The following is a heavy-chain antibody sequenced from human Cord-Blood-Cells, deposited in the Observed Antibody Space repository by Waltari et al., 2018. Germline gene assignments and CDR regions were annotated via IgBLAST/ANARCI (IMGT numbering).Heavy chain of an antibody. CDR3: AEIRGFDY. D-gene: IGHD3-10*01. J-gene: IGHJ4*02. Sequence: QVQLVESGGGVVQPGRSLRLPCAASGLTFSSHALHWVRQAPSKGLEWVAVISYDGSNKYYADSVKGRFTISRDNSKNTLYLQMNSLRAEDTAVYYCAEIRGFDYWGQGTLVTVSS. CDR1: GLTFSSHA. V-gene: IGHV3-30-3*01. CDR2: ISYDGSNK.